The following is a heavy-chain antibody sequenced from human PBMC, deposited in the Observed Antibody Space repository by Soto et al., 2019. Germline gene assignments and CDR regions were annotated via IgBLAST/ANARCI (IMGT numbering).Heavy chain of an antibody. J-gene: IGHJ6*02. CDR1: GFRSDDYA. V-gene: IGHV3-9*02. CDR3: AKDTRAYDYYSIDV. Sequence: GGCLRLSGLRSGFRSDDYAMRWVRQAPGKGLEWVSGISWNSNKIGYAAAARGRFIISRDNAKNSLHLQMNNLRAEDTAFYYCAKDTRAYDYYSIDVWGQGT. D-gene: IGHD3-22*01. CDR2: ISWNSNKI.